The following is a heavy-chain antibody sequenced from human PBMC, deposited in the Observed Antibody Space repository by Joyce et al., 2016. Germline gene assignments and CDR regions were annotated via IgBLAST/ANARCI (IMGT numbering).Heavy chain of an antibody. J-gene: IGHJ6*02. Sequence: EVQLVESGGGLVKPGGSLKISCAASGFMFSTSSMSWFRQAPGKGLEWVSAISGNRRFIFHADSVRGRFTFSRDNAENSLYLQMKSLRVEDTAVYFCARGGLVYDYSMDVWGQGTTVIVSS. V-gene: IGHV3-21*02. CDR3: ARGGLVYDYSMDV. CDR2: ISGNRRFI. D-gene: IGHD2-21*01. CDR1: GFMFSTSS.